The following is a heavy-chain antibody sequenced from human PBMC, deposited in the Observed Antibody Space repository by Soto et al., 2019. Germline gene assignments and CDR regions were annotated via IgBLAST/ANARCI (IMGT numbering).Heavy chain of an antibody. J-gene: IGHJ5*02. CDR2: INPNSGGT. CDR3: AREVPPEESSGQNWFDP. D-gene: IGHD6-19*01. CDR1: GYPFTGYY. Sequence: ASVKVSCTASGYPFTGYYIHWVRHAPGQGLEWMGWINPNSGGTNTAQNFQGRVTMTRDTSISTAYMELRRLRSDDTAVYYCAREVPPEESSGQNWFDPWGQGTLVTVSS. V-gene: IGHV1-2*02.